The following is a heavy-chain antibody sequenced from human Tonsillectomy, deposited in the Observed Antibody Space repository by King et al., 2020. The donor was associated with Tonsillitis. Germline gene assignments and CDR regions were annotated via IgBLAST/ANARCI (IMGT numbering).Heavy chain of an antibody. J-gene: IGHJ4*02. CDR2: IIPIFGIA. V-gene: IGHV1-69*01. D-gene: IGHD5-18*01. CDR3: ARDLTAMVMDY. Sequence: QLVQSGAEVKKPGSSVKVSCKASGGTFSSYTISWVRQAPGLSLEWMGGIIPIFGIANYAQKFQGRVTLTADESTSTAYMELSGLRSEDTAVYYCARDLTAMVMDYWGQGTLVTVSS. CDR1: GGTFSSYT.